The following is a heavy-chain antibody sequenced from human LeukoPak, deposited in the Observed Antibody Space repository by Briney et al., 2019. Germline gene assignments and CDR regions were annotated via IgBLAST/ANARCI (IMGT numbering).Heavy chain of an antibody. CDR1: GDSVSSTIVT. Sequence: SQTLSLTCAISGDSVSSTIVTWDWIRQSPSGVLEWLGRTYYRSKWSNDYAESVRSRITITPDTSKNQVSLQLNSVTPEDTAVYYCARLIGNSRLDYWGQGTLVTVSS. D-gene: IGHD2-15*01. J-gene: IGHJ4*02. V-gene: IGHV6-1*01. CDR2: TYYRSKWSN. CDR3: ARLIGNSRLDY.